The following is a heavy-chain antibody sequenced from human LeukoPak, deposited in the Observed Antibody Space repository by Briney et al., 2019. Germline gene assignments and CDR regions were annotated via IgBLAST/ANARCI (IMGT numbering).Heavy chain of an antibody. Sequence: PGGSLRLSCAASGFTFSGSAMHWVRQASGKGLEWVGRIRSKANSYATAYAASVKGRFTISRDDSKNTAYLQMNSLKTEDTAVYYCTRHGLWLCYFDYWGQGTLVTVSS. V-gene: IGHV3-73*01. CDR2: IRSKANSYAT. CDR1: GFTFSGSA. CDR3: TRHGLWLCYFDY. D-gene: IGHD5-18*01. J-gene: IGHJ4*02.